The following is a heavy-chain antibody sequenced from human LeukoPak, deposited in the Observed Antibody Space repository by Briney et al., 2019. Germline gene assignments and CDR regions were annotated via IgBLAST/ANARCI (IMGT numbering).Heavy chain of an antibody. Sequence: PGGSLRLSCSASGFTFSLYAMHWVRQAPGRGLEYVSAITSNGGSTYYADSVKGRFTISRDNSKNTLYLQMNSLRAEDTAVYYCAKGSMRTGFDSWGQGTLVTVSS. CDR3: AKGSMRTGFDS. CDR1: GFTFSLYA. CDR2: ITSNGGST. D-gene: IGHD2/OR15-2a*01. J-gene: IGHJ4*02. V-gene: IGHV3-64*04.